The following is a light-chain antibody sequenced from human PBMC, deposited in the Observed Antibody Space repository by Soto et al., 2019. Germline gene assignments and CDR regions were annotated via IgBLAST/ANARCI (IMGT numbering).Light chain of an antibody. CDR3: ATWDVKLNGRV. CDR1: SSNIADNT. Sequence: QSVLTQPPSMSGTPGQRVTISCSGSSSNIADNTLNWYQQLPGTAPKLLIYNDNDRPSGVPDRFSGSKSGTSASLAISGLQSEDEADYYCATWDVKLNGRVFGGGTKLTVL. CDR2: NDN. J-gene: IGLJ3*02. V-gene: IGLV1-44*01.